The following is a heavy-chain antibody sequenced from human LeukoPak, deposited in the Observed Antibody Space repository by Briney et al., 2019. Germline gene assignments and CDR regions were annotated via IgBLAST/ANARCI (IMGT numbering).Heavy chain of an antibody. CDR1: GGSISTYY. J-gene: IGHJ2*01. V-gene: IGHV4-4*07. CDR2: IHTSGNS. CDR3: ARGLELRRVRVNWYFDL. Sequence: SETLSLTCTVSGGSISTYYWSWIRQPAGKGLEWIGRIHTSGNSDYNPSLKSRVTISVDTSKNQFSLKLSSVTAADTAVYYCARGLELRRVRVNWYFDLWGRGTLVTVSS. D-gene: IGHD1-26*01.